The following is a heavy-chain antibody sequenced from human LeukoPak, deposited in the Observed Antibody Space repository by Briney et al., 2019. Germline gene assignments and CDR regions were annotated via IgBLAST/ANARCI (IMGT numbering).Heavy chain of an antibody. D-gene: IGHD1-26*01. CDR1: GFTFSSYG. CDR3: AKGVGATRIFDY. CDR2: ISYDGSNK. Sequence: GGSLRLSCVASGFTFSSYGMHWVRQAPGEGPEWVAFISYDGSNKYYTDSVKGRFTISRDNSKNTLYLQMNSLRAEDTAMYYCAKGVGATRIFDYWGQGTLVTVSS. V-gene: IGHV3-30*18. J-gene: IGHJ4*02.